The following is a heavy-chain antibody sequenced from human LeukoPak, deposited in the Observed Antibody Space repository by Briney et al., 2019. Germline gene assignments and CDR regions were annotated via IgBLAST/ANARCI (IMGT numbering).Heavy chain of an antibody. CDR3: ARGGDRSFDY. V-gene: IGHV4-4*02. Sequence: SGTLSLTCAVSGVSISSNLWWTWVRQPPGKGLEWIAEIHHSGSINYNPSLKSRVTISVDKAKNQFSLNLNSVTAADTAVYYCARGGDRSFDYWGQGTLVTVAS. J-gene: IGHJ4*02. CDR1: GVSISSNLW. D-gene: IGHD3-10*01. CDR2: IHHSGSI.